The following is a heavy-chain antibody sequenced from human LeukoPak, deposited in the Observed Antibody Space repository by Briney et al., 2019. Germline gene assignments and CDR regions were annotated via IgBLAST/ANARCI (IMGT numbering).Heavy chain of an antibody. V-gene: IGHV3-30*03. CDR2: ISYDGSNK. Sequence: GRSLRLSCAASGFTFSSYGMHWVRQAPGKGLEWVAVISYDGSNKYYADSVKGRFTISRDNSKNTLYLQMNSLRAEDTAVYYCARDRSATVNYGMDVWGQGTTVTVSS. D-gene: IGHD4-17*01. CDR1: GFTFSSYG. CDR3: ARDRSATVNYGMDV. J-gene: IGHJ6*02.